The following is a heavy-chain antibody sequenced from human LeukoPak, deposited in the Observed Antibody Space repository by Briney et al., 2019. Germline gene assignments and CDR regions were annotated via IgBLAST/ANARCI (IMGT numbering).Heavy chain of an antibody. D-gene: IGHD3-16*01. J-gene: IGHJ4*02. CDR1: GFSFSTHG. CDR3: ARDVGSFALGSAHFDY. CDR2: IWYDGSKQ. V-gene: IGHV3-33*01. Sequence: GRSLRLSCAASGFSFSTHGFHWVRQAPGKGLEWVAVIWYDGSKQYYTDSVKGRFTISRDDSKNTLYLQMTSLRAGDTAVYYCARDVGSFALGSAHFDYWGQGTLVTVPS.